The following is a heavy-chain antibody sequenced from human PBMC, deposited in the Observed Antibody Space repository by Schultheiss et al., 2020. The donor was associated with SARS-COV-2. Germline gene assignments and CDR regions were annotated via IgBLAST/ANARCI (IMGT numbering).Heavy chain of an antibody. D-gene: IGHD3-22*01. J-gene: IGHJ5*02. Sequence: GGSLRLSCAASGFTFSSYAMHWVRQAPGKGLEWVANIKQDGSEKYYVDSVKGRFTISRDNAKNSLYLQMNSLRAEDTAVYYCATLSVVVITGWFDPWGQGTLVTVSS. CDR1: GFTFSSYA. V-gene: IGHV3-7*01. CDR3: ATLSVVVITGWFDP. CDR2: IKQDGSEK.